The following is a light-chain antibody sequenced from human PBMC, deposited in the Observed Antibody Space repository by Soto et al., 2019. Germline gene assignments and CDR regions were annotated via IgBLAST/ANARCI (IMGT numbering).Light chain of an antibody. CDR1: QSISSF. CDR2: AAS. J-gene: IGKJ1*01. CDR3: QQSYSIPLA. V-gene: IGKV1-39*01. Sequence: DIQMTQSPSSLSASVGDRVTITCRASQSISSFLNWYQQKPGKAPDLLIYAASSLQSGVPSRFSGSGSGTDFTLTINSLQPEDFATYYCQQSYSIPLALGQGTKVEIK.